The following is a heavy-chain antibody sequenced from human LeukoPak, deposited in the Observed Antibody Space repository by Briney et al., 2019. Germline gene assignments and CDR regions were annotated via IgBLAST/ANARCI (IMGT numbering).Heavy chain of an antibody. V-gene: IGHV4-4*09. D-gene: IGHD1-26*01. CDR2: IYNGGNT. Sequence: SETLSLTCTVSGVSINTYYASWIRQAPGKGLEFIGFIYNGGNTNYNPSLKSRATISVDMSNNQFSLRLTSVTAADTAMYYCAAGPWELDFWGQGTLVTVSS. CDR3: AAGPWELDF. CDR1: GVSINTYY. J-gene: IGHJ4*02.